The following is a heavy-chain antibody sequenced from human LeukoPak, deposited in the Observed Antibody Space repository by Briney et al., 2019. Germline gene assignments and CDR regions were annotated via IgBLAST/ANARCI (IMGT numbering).Heavy chain of an antibody. Sequence: GGSLRLSCAASGFTFTNFWMTWIRQAPGKGLEWLANIKQDGSARNHVDSVKGRFTISRDNAKNSVFLEMNSLRDEDTAVYYCARDDPWGYYDSWGQGTLVTVSS. CDR3: ARDDPWGYYDS. V-gene: IGHV3-7*01. D-gene: IGHD7-27*01. J-gene: IGHJ4*02. CDR1: GFTFTNFW. CDR2: IKQDGSAR.